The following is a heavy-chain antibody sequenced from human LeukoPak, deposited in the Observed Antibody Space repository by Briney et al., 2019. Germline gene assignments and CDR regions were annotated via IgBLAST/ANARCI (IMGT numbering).Heavy chain of an antibody. Sequence: ASVKVSCKASGYTFTSYGISWVRQAPGQGLEWMGWISAYNGNTNYAQKLQGRVTMTTDTSTSTAYMELRSLRSDDTAVYYCARDNSYYDILTGYYNKGDDAFDIWGQGTMVTVSS. V-gene: IGHV1-18*01. CDR1: GYTFTSYG. CDR3: ARDNSYYDILTGYYNKGDDAFDI. CDR2: ISAYNGNT. D-gene: IGHD3-9*01. J-gene: IGHJ3*02.